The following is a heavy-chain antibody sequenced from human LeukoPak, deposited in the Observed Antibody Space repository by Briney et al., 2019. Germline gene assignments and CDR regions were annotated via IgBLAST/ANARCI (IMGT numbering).Heavy chain of an antibody. CDR3: ARDGYSSSWYVGEIDC. J-gene: IGHJ4*02. V-gene: IGHV1-18*01. CDR2: ISAYNGNT. CDR1: GGTFSSYG. Sequence: ASVKVSCKASGGTFSSYGISWVRQAPGQGLEWMGWISAYNGNTNYAQKLQGRVTMTTDTSTSTAYMELRSLRSDDTAVYYCARDGYSSSWYVGEIDCWGQGTLVTVSS. D-gene: IGHD6-13*01.